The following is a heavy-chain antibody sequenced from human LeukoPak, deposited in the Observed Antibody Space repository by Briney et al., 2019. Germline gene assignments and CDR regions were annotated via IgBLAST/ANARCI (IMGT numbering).Heavy chain of an antibody. CDR3: TSSRGFGFYFYDVY. D-gene: IGHD3-22*01. Sequence: SETLSLTCAVYSGSFSGYYWSWIRQPPGKGLEWIGEINHSGSTNYNPSLKSRVTISVDTSKNQFSPKLSSVTAADTAVYYCTSSRGFGFYFYDVYWGQGSLVTVSS. CDR1: SGSFSGYY. CDR2: INHSGST. V-gene: IGHV4-34*01. J-gene: IGHJ4*02.